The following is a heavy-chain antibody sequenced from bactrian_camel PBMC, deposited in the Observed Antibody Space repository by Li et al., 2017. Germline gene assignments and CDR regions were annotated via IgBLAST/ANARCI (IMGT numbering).Heavy chain of an antibody. D-gene: IGHD1*01. V-gene: IGHV3-2*01. CDR2: IYSDGSNT. CDR1: GFTFSSYY. J-gene: IGHJ4*01. Sequence: QVQLVESGGGLVQPGGSLRLSCAASGFTFSSYYMGWVRQAPGKGLEWVSGIYSDGSNTYYTDSVKGRFTISRGSADNTLVLEMTSLTPEDSATYYCAADGDRYRCYWQSVTKYKILAQGTQVTVS.